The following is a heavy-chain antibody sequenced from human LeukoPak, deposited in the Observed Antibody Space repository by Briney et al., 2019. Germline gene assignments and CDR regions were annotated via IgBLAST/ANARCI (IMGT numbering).Heavy chain of an antibody. CDR3: TRHAPFGGGDLDY. V-gene: IGHV3-73*01. Sequence: GGSLRLSCAASGFTFSGSAMHWVRQASGKGLEWVGRIRSKANSYATAYAASVKGRFTISRDDSKKTAYLQMKSLKTEDTALYYCTRHAPFGGGDLDYWGQGTLVTVSS. CDR2: IRSKANSYAT. CDR1: GFTFSGSA. J-gene: IGHJ4*02. D-gene: IGHD2-21*01.